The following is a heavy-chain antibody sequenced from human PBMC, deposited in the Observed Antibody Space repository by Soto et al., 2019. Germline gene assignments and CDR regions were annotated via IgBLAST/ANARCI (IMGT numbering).Heavy chain of an antibody. CDR1: GFTFSSYS. J-gene: IGHJ4*02. Sequence: EVQLVESGGGLVQPGGSLRLSCAASGFTFSSYSMNWVRQAPGKGLEWVSYISSSSSTIYYADSVKGRFTISRDNAKNSLDLQMNSLRDEDTAVYYCARGGNYAYDYWGQGTLVTVSS. V-gene: IGHV3-48*02. CDR3: ARGGNYAYDY. CDR2: ISSSSSTI. D-gene: IGHD2-2*01.